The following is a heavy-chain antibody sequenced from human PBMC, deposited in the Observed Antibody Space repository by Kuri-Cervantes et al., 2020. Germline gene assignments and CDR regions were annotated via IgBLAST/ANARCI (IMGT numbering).Heavy chain of an antibody. CDR3: ARGLGGYGLW. CDR2: INPNSGGA. CDR1: GYTFTDYY. Sequence: ASVKVSCKASGYTFTDYYMHWVRLAPGQGLEWMGWINPNSGGADYAQKFQGRVTMTRDTSISTVYMELSRLRSDDTAVYYCARGLGGYGLWWGQGTLVTVSS. D-gene: IGHD3-16*01. J-gene: IGHJ4*02. V-gene: IGHV1-2*02.